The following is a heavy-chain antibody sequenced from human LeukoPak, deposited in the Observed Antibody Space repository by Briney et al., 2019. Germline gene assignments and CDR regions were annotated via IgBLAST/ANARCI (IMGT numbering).Heavy chain of an antibody. D-gene: IGHD1-1*01. CDR2: IYTSGST. Sequence: SETLSLTCTVSGGSISSGSYYWNWIRQPAGKGLEWIGRIYTSGSTNYNPSLKNRVTISLDTSKNQFSLKLSSVTAADTAVYYCARDLDPWGQGTLVTVSS. V-gene: IGHV4-61*02. CDR3: ARDLDP. CDR1: GGSISSGSYY. J-gene: IGHJ4*02.